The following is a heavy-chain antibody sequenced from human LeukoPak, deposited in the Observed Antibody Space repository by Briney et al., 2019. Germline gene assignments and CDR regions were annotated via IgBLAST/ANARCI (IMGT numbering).Heavy chain of an antibody. D-gene: IGHD7-27*01. CDR3: AKDFGNWGRSGGGFNY. CDR1: GFTFSSYA. CDR2: ISWNSGSI. V-gene: IGHV3-9*01. Sequence: PGRSLRLSCAASGFTFSSYAMHWVRQAPGKGLEWVSAISWNSGSIDYADSVKGRFTVSRDNANNSLYLQMNSLRPEDTAFYYCAKDFGNWGRSGGGFNYWGQGTLVTVSS. J-gene: IGHJ4*02.